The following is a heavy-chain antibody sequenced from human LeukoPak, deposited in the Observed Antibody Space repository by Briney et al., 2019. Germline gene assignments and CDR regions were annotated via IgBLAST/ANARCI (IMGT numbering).Heavy chain of an antibody. Sequence: SETLSLTCAVYGGSFSGYYWSWIRQPPGKGLEWIGEINHSGSTNYNPSLKSRVTISVDTSKNQFSLKLSSVTAADTAVYYCARDLYPYYYDCWGQGTMVTVSS. J-gene: IGHJ3*01. D-gene: IGHD3-22*01. V-gene: IGHV4-34*01. CDR2: INHSGST. CDR1: GGSFSGYY. CDR3: ARDLYPYYYDC.